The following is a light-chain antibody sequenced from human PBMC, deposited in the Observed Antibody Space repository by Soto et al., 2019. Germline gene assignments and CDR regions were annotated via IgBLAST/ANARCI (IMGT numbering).Light chain of an antibody. CDR3: HHYKDAET. CDR1: QSVSSN. V-gene: IGKV3-15*01. J-gene: IGKJ1*01. CDR2: VAS. Sequence: RSFRASQSVSSNLARYQQKPGQATRLLIYVASTSATGIPAMFSGSGSAADFILISSRQPCENSAVYYEHHYKDAETVGQGTKVDIK.